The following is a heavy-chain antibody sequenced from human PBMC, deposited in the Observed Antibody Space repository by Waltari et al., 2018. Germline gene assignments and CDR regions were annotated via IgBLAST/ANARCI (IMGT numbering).Heavy chain of an antibody. Sequence: EVQLVESGGGLVQPGGSLRLSCAASGFTFSSYWMSWVRQAPGKGLEWVANIKQDGSEESYVDSVKGRFTISRDNAKNTLYLQMNSLRAEDTAVYYCAREWCSGGSCYSYYFDYWGQGTLVTVSS. D-gene: IGHD2-15*01. J-gene: IGHJ4*02. V-gene: IGHV3-7*01. CDR1: GFTFSSYW. CDR3: AREWCSGGSCYSYYFDY. CDR2: IKQDGSEE.